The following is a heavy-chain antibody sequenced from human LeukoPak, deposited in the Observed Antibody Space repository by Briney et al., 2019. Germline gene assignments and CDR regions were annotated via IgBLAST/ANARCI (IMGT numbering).Heavy chain of an antibody. V-gene: IGHV1-2*02. CDR1: GYTFTGYY. D-gene: IGHD6-19*01. J-gene: IGHJ5*02. Sequence: ASVKVSCKASGYTFTGYYMHWVRQAAGQGLEWMGWINPNSGGTNYAQKFQGRVTMTRDTSISTAYMELSRLRSDDTAVYYCARDDMYSSGWYTAWGQGTLVTASS. CDR2: INPNSGGT. CDR3: ARDDMYSSGWYTA.